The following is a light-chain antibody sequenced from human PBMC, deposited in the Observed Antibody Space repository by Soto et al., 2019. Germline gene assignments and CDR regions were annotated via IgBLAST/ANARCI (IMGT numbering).Light chain of an antibody. Sequence: EIVLTQSPGTLSLSPGERATLSCRASQSVSYYLAWYQQKPGQAPRLLIYDASNRATGIPARFSGSGSGTDFTLTTSRLEPEDFAVYYCQQYGSSLPITFGQGTRLEN. V-gene: IGKV3-20*01. CDR2: DAS. CDR3: QQYGSSLPIT. J-gene: IGKJ5*01. CDR1: QSVSYY.